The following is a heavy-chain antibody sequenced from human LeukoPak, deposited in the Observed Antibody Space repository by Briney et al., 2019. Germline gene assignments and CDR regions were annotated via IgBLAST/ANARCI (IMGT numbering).Heavy chain of an antibody. CDR1: GYSFATYW. CDR2: IYPGDSDT. Sequence: GESLKISCKGSGYSFATYWIGWVGQTPEKGLEWMGIIYPGDSDTRYSPSFQGQVTISADKSINTAYLQWSSLKASDTAMYYCARHQIVGATRSPFDYWGQGTLVTVSS. J-gene: IGHJ4*02. D-gene: IGHD1-26*01. CDR3: ARHQIVGATRSPFDY. V-gene: IGHV5-51*01.